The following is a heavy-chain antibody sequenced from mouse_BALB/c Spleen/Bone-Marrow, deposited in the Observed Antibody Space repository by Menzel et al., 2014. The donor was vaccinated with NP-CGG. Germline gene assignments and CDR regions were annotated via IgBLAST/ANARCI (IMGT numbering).Heavy chain of an antibody. CDR3: AKNYYYGYVAY. J-gene: IGHJ3*01. CDR2: INPASSTI. D-gene: IGHD1-2*01. V-gene: IGHV4-1*02. Sequence: EVHLVESGGGLVQPGGSLKLSCAASGFDFSSYWMTWVRQAPGKGLGWIGEINPASSTINYTPSLKDKFIISRDNAKNTLYLQMSKVRSEDTALYYCAKNYYYGYVAYWGQGTLVTVSA. CDR1: GFDFSSYW.